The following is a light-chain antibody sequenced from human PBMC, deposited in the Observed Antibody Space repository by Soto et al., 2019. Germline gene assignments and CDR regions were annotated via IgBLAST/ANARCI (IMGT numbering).Light chain of an antibody. V-gene: IGKV1-9*01. CDR1: QDISNY. CDR2: AAS. Sequence: DIQLTQSPSFLSASVGDRVTITCRASQDISNYLAWYQQRPGKAPKLLIYAASTLQSGVPSRFSGGRSGTEFTLTINSLQPEDFATYYCQQLHSYPRAFGQGTKVDIK. CDR3: QQLHSYPRA. J-gene: IGKJ1*01.